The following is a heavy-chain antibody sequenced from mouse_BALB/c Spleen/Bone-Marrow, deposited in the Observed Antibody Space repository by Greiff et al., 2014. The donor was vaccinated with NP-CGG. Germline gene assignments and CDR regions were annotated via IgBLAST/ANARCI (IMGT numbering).Heavy chain of an antibody. Sequence: EVMLVESGGGLVKPGGSLKLSCAASGFTFSSYAMSWVRQTPEKRLEWVAFISSGGSTYYPDNVKGQFTISRDKAKNILYLQMSSLRSEDTAMYYFARVNCYGSFDYWGQGPTFPVSP. CDR3: ARVNCYGSFDY. V-gene: IGHV5-6-5*01. CDR2: ISSGGST. D-gene: IGHD1-2*01. CDR1: GFTFSSYA. J-gene: IGHJ2*01.